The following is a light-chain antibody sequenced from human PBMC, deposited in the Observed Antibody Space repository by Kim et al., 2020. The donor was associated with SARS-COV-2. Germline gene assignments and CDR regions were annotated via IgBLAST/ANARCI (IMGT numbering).Light chain of an antibody. CDR3: NSRDTSDNQLVV. V-gene: IGLV3-19*01. J-gene: IGLJ2*01. CDR1: SLRSYY. Sequence: SSELTQDPAVSVALGQTIRITCEGDSLRSYYASWYQQKPGQAPVLVIYGKDNRTSGIPDRFSGYSSGNTASLTISGTQAEDEADYYCNSRDTSDNQLVVFSGETQLTVL. CDR2: GKD.